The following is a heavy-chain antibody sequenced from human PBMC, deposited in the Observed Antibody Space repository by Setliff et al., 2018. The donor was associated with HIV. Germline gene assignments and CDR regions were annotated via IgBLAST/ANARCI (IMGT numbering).Heavy chain of an antibody. CDR3: ATKPMIRGKPFDY. V-gene: IGHV4-34*01. Sequence: SETLSLTCAVYGRSFSGYYWNWIRQFPGKGLEWIGEINHSGSTNYNPSLKSRVNISVDVSKNQFSLDLHSVNAADTATYFCATKPMIRGKPFDYWGQGTPVTVSS. CDR1: GRSFSGYY. J-gene: IGHJ4*02. CDR2: INHSGST. D-gene: IGHD3-10*01.